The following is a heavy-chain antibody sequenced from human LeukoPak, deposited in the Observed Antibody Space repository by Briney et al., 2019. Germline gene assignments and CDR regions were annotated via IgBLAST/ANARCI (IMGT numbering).Heavy chain of an antibody. Sequence: ASVKVSCKASGYTFTSYGISWVRQAPGQGLEWMGWISAYNGNTNYAQKLQGRVTMTTNTPTSTAYMELRSLRSDDTAVYYCAREGRLTPWLDYWGQGTLVTVSS. D-gene: IGHD1-14*01. CDR3: AREGRLTPWLDY. CDR1: GYTFTSYG. V-gene: IGHV1-18*01. J-gene: IGHJ4*02. CDR2: ISAYNGNT.